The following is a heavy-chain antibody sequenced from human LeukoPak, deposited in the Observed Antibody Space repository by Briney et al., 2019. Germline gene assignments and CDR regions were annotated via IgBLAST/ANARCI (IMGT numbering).Heavy chain of an antibody. V-gene: IGHV3-11*04. J-gene: IGHJ6*03. CDR1: GFTFSDYY. D-gene: IGHD2-2*01. CDR3: AKRLGYCSSTSCQRGLGYYYMDV. CDR2: ISSSGSTI. Sequence: GGSLRLSCAASGFTFSDYYMSWIRQAPGKGLEWVSYISSSGSTIYYADSVKGRFTISRDNSKNTLYLQMNSLRAEDTAVYYCAKRLGYCSSTSCQRGLGYYYMDVWGKGTTVTVSS.